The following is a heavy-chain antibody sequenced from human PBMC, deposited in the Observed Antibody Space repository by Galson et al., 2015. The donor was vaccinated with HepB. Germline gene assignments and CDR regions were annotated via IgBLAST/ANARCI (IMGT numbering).Heavy chain of an antibody. CDR3: ARDHSGSYYHDETAFDI. V-gene: IGHV1-58*01. D-gene: IGHD1-26*01. J-gene: IGHJ3*02. CDR1: GYTFTSSA. Sequence: SVKVSCKASGYTFTSSAVQWVRQARGQRLEWIGWIVVGSGNTNYAQKFQERVTITRDMSTSTAYMELSSLRSEDTAVYYCARDHSGSYYHDETAFDIWGQGTMVTVSS. CDR2: IVVGSGNT.